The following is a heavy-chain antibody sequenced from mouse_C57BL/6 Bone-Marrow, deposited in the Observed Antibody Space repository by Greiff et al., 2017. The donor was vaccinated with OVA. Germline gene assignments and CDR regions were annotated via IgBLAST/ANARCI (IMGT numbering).Heavy chain of an antibody. V-gene: IGHV1-20*01. CDR3: ARSLPGFAY. CDR1: GYSFTGYF. Sequence: EVKLVESGPELVKPGDSVKISCKDSGYSFTGYFMNWVMQSHGKSLEWIGRINPYNGDTFYNQKFKGKATLTVDKSSSTAHMELRSLTSEDSAVYYCARSLPGFAYWGQGTLVTVSA. J-gene: IGHJ3*01. D-gene: IGHD2-1*01. CDR2: INPYNGDT.